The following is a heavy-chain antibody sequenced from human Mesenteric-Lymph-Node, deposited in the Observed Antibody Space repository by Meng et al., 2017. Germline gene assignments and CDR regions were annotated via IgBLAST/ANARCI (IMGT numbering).Heavy chain of an antibody. J-gene: IGHJ4*02. V-gene: IGHV3-23*01. D-gene: IGHD1-7*01. CDR3: AKAAPNPGVELQYYFDY. CDR2: ISGSGGST. CDR1: GFTFSSYA. Sequence: GESLKISCAASGFTFSSYAMSWVRQAPGKGLEWVSAISGSGGSTYYADSVKGRFTISRDNSKNTLYLQMNSLRAEDTALYYCAKAAPNPGVELQYYFDYWGQGTLVTVSS.